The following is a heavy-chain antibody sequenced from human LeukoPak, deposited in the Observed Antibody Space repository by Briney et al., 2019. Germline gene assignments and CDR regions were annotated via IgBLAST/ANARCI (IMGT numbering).Heavy chain of an antibody. CDR1: GYTFTSYG. J-gene: IGHJ4*02. CDR3: ARDLPPGSYGGTDY. CDR2: ISAYNGNT. Sequence: ASVKVSCKASGYTFTSYGISWVRQAPGQGLEWMGWISAYNGNTNYAQKLQGRVTMTTDTSTSTAYMELSSLRSEDTAVYYCARDLPPGSYGGTDYWGQGTLVTVSS. D-gene: IGHD1-26*01. V-gene: IGHV1-18*01.